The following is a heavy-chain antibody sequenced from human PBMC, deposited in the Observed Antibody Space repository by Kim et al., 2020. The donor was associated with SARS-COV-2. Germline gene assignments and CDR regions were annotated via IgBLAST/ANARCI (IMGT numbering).Heavy chain of an antibody. CDR2: ISWNSGSI. D-gene: IGHD3-10*01. V-gene: IGHV3-9*01. CDR1: GFTFGDYA. CDR3: AKDKFRGYYYGSGRSLYYYYGMDV. Sequence: GGSLRLSCAASGFTFGDYAMHWVRQAPGKGLEWVSGISWNSGSIGYADSVKGRFTISRDNAKNSLYLQMNSLRAEDTALYYCAKDKFRGYYYGSGRSLYYYYGMDVWGQGTTVTVSS. J-gene: IGHJ6*02.